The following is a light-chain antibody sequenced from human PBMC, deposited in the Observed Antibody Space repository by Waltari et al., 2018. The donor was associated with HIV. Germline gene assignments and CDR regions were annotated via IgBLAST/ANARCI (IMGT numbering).Light chain of an antibody. CDR1: QLRHTS. J-gene: IGLJ2*01. CDR2: QHT. V-gene: IGLV3-1*01. CDR3: QAWDNNIVA. Sequence: SYDVTHPPSVSVAPRQTASTTSSGHQLRHTSNSWYQQKPGQSPVLVIYQHTKRPSGIPERFSGSISGNTATLTIGGTQAMDEADYYCQAWDNNIVAFGGGTKLTVL.